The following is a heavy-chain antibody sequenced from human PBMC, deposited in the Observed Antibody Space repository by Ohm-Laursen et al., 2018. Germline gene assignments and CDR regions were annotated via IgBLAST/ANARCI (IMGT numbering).Heavy chain of an antibody. Sequence: SLRLSCAASGFTVSNNYISWVRQAPGKGLEWVSVIYSGGSTDYADSVKGRFTMSRDNSKNTLYLQMNSLRAEDTAVYYCARGGSSWSVDYWGQGTLVTVSS. V-gene: IGHV3-66*01. CDR1: GFTVSNNY. CDR2: IYSGGST. D-gene: IGHD6-13*01. CDR3: ARGGSSWSVDY. J-gene: IGHJ4*02.